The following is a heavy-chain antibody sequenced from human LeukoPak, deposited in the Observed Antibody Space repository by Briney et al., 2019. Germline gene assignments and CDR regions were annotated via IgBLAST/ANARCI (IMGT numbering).Heavy chain of an antibody. D-gene: IGHD3-22*01. CDR3: ANAFGGGYDSSGYYLLY. CDR2: ISCSSSYI. Sequence: AGSLRLSCAASGFTFSSYSMSWVRQAPGKGLEWVASISCSSSYIYYADSVKGRFIISRNNAKHSLYLQMNSLRAGDTAVYYCANAFGGGYDSSGYYLLYWGQGTLVNVSS. CDR1: GFTFSSYS. J-gene: IGHJ4*02. V-gene: IGHV3-21*01.